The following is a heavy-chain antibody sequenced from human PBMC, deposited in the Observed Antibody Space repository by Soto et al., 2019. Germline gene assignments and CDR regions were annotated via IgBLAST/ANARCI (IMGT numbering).Heavy chain of an antibody. CDR1: GFTFSSYA. J-gene: IGHJ4*02. CDR2: ISYDGSNK. V-gene: IGHV3-30-3*01. CDR3: ARAEHPYYYDSSGPFDY. Sequence: PGGSLRLSCAASGFTFSSYAMHWVRQAPGKGLEWVAVISYDGSNKYYADSVKGRFTISRDDSKNTLYLQMNSLRAEGTAVYYCARAEHPYYYDSSGPFDYWGQGTLVTVSS. D-gene: IGHD3-22*01.